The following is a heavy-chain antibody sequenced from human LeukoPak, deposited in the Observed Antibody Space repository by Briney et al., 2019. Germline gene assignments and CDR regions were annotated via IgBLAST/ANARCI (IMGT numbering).Heavy chain of an antibody. J-gene: IGHJ3*02. D-gene: IGHD3-22*01. CDR2: IIPILGIA. V-gene: IGHV1-69*04. CDR3: ASIAPLYYYDSSGSIFDI. CDR1: GGTFSSYA. Sequence: SVKVSCKASGGTFSSYAISWVRQAPGQGLEWMGRIIPILGIANYAQKFQGRVTITADKSTSTAYMELSSLRSEDTAVYYCASIAPLYYYDSSGSIFDIWGQGTMVTVSS.